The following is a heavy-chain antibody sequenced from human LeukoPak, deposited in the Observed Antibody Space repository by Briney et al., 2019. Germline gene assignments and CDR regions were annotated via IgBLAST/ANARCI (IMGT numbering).Heavy chain of an antibody. V-gene: IGHV3-30*18. D-gene: IGHD5-18*01. Sequence: GGSLRLSCAASGFTFSSYGMHWVRQAPGKGLEWVAVISYDGSNKYYADSVRGRFTISRDNSKNTLYLQMNSLRAEDTAVYYCANLYSYGSLFDYWGQGTLVTVSS. CDR1: GFTFSSYG. CDR3: ANLYSYGSLFDY. CDR2: ISYDGSNK. J-gene: IGHJ4*02.